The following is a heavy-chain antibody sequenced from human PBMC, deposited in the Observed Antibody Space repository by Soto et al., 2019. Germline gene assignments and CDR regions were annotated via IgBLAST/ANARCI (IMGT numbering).Heavy chain of an antibody. V-gene: IGHV3-74*01. J-gene: IGHJ4*02. D-gene: IGHD3-22*01. CDR1: GFTFSSYW. CDR2: IDNEGTIA. CDR3: ARHDVNYYDSSGYKY. Sequence: GGSLRLSCAASGFTFSSYWMHWVRQVPGKGLVWVSNIDNEGTIATYADSVRGRFTISRDNAKNTLDLQMNSLRAEDTAVYYCARHDVNYYDSSGYKYWGQGALVTVSS.